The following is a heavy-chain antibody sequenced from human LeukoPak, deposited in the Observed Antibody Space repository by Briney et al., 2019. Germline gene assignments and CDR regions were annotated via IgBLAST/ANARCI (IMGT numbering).Heavy chain of an antibody. J-gene: IGHJ4*02. V-gene: IGHV1-24*01. CDR2: FDPEDEEP. CDR1: GYSLSESH. D-gene: IGHD3-9*01. CDR3: AICVTGFYLDY. Sequence: ASVKVSCKVAGYSLSESHIHWVRQTPGKGLEWMAGFDPEDEEPIFAPNFQDRVTMTEDTSTDTAFMELTSLKSDDTAVYYCAICVTGFYLDYWGQGSLVIVSS.